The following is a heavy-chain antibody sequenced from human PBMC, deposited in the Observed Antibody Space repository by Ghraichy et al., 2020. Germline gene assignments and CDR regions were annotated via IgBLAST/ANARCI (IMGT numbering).Heavy chain of an antibody. V-gene: IGHV3-33*06. CDR2: IWYDGSNK. CDR3: AKEKGSGWASFDY. D-gene: IGHD6-19*01. Sequence: GGSLRLSCAASGFTFSSYGMHWVRQAPDKGLEWVALIWYDGSNKYYADSVKGRFTISRDNSKNTLYLQMNSLRAEDTAVYYCAKEKGSGWASFDYWGQGTLVTVSS. J-gene: IGHJ4*02. CDR1: GFTFSSYG.